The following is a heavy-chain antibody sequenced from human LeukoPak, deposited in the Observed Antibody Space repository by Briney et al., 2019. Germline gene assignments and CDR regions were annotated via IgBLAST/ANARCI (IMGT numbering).Heavy chain of an antibody. D-gene: IGHD3-22*01. J-gene: IGHJ4*02. CDR3: ARSPSVVERPFDY. V-gene: IGHV4-34*01. Sequence: SETLSLTCAVYGGSFSNYYWTWIRQSPEKGLEWIGEINHSGTTNYNPSLKSRVVLLIDASKNQFSLKMNSMTAADTAVYYCARSPSVVERPFDYWGQGTLVTVSS. CDR1: GGSFSNYY. CDR2: INHSGTT.